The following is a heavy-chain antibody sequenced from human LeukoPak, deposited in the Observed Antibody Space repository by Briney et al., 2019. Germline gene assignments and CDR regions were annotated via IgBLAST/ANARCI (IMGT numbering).Heavy chain of an antibody. CDR3: AKVRSITMVRGVQLDY. V-gene: IGHV3-23*01. J-gene: IGHJ4*02. Sequence: PGGSLILSCAASGFTFSSYAMSWVRQAPGKGLEWVSTISGSGGSTDYADSVKGRFTISRDNSKNTLYLQMNSLRAEDTAVYYCAKVRSITMVRGVQLDYWGQGTLVTVSS. D-gene: IGHD3-10*01. CDR2: ISGSGGST. CDR1: GFTFSSYA.